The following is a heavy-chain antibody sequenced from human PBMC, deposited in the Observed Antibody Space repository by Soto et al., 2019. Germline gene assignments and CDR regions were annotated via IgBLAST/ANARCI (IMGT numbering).Heavy chain of an antibody. CDR1: EDTFTHYD. Sequence: QVELVQSGAEVKKPGASVKVSCQASEDTFTHYDINWVRQATGQGLEWMGLMNPNTGNTDYAHKFQGRVTMTRDTSTSTVYMELSSLRSDDTALYYCVRRVASGHRSWFDPWGQGTLVTVSS. V-gene: IGHV1-8*01. CDR3: VRRVASGHRSWFDP. D-gene: IGHD2-21*01. CDR2: MNPNTGNT. J-gene: IGHJ5*02.